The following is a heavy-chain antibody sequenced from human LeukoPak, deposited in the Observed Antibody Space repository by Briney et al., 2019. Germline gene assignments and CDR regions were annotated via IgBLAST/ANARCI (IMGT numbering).Heavy chain of an antibody. D-gene: IGHD2-21*01. CDR3: ARELGRGVISPYFDH. CDR1: GYTFTSYG. J-gene: IGHJ4*02. Sequence: ASVKVSCKASGYTFTSYGISWVRQAPGQGLEWMGWISAYNGNTNYAQKLQGRVTMTTDTSTSTAYMELRSLRSDDTAVYYCARELGRGVISPYFDHWGQGTLVTVSS. CDR2: ISAYNGNT. V-gene: IGHV1-18*01.